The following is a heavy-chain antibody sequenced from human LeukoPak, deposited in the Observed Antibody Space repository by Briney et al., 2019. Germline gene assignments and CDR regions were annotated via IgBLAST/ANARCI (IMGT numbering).Heavy chain of an antibody. Sequence: GGSLRLSCTASGFTISTYWMSWVRQAPGKGLEWVANINQDGSKRYYVDSVKGRFTISRDNVKNSVYLQMNSLRAEDTAVYSCARAVAAADSYWGRGTLVTVSS. D-gene: IGHD6-13*01. J-gene: IGHJ4*02. CDR3: ARAVAAADSY. V-gene: IGHV3-7*04. CDR1: GFTISTYW. CDR2: INQDGSKR.